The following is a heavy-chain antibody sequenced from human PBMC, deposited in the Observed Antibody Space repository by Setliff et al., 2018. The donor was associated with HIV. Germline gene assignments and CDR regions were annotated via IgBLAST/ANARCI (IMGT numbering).Heavy chain of an antibody. CDR2: IAYSGTTMYT. CDR3: ARGPPFAY. V-gene: IGHV4-39*07. Sequence: SETLSLTCSVSGGSFIGSSFQSTWIRQTPGKGLEWIADIAYSGTTMYTNYNPSLESRVIISEDTSRDQFFLKLTSVTADDTGIYYCARGPPFAYWGQGLLVTVSS. J-gene: IGHJ4*02. CDR1: GGSFIGSSFQ.